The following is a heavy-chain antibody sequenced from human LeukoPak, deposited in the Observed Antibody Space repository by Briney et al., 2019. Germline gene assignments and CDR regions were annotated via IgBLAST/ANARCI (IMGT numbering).Heavy chain of an antibody. CDR2: IYYSGST. CDR3: ARGAVQLERRFDY. J-gene: IGHJ4*02. D-gene: IGHD1-1*01. V-gene: IGHV4-61*01. Sequence: SETLSLTCTVSGGSVSSGSYYWSWIRQPPGKGLEWIGYIYYSGSTNYNPSLKSRVTISVDTSKNQFSLKLSSVTAADTGVYYCARGAVQLERRFDYWGQGTLVTVSS. CDR1: GGSVSSGSYY.